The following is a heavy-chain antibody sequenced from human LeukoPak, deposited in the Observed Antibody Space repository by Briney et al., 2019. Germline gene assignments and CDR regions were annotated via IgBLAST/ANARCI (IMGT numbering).Heavy chain of an antibody. Sequence: GGSLRLSCAASGFTFSKYWTHWVRQAPGKGLVWVSRINSDGSRTTYADSVKGRFTISRDNAKNTLYLQMNSLRAEDTAEYYCVRDEDGSESYWGQGTLVTVSS. CDR1: GFTFSKYW. D-gene: IGHD3-10*01. J-gene: IGHJ4*02. CDR3: VRDEDGSESY. V-gene: IGHV3-74*01. CDR2: INSDGSRT.